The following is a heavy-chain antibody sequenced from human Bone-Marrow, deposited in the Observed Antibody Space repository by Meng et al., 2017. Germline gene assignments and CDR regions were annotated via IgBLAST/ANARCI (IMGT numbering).Heavy chain of an antibody. CDR1: GFTFSSYW. D-gene: IGHD4-23*01. Sequence: GESLKISCAASGFTFSSYWMHWVRQAPGKGLVWVSRINSDGSSTSYADSVKGRFTISRDNSKNTLYLQMNSLRAEDTAVYYCARGTTVVTPLGRDLYYFDYWGQGTQVTVSS. V-gene: IGHV3-74*01. CDR3: ARGTTVVTPLGRDLYYFDY. J-gene: IGHJ4*01. CDR2: INSDGSST.